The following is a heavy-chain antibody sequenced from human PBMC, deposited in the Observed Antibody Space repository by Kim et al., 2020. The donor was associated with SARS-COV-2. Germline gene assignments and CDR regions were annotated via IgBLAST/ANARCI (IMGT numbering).Heavy chain of an antibody. V-gene: IGHV5-51*01. CDR3: AKSSDTAMANWFDP. J-gene: IGHJ5*02. Sequence: PSFQGQVTISADKSISTAYLQWSSLKASDTAMYYCAKSSDTAMANWFDPWGQGTLVTVSS. D-gene: IGHD5-18*01.